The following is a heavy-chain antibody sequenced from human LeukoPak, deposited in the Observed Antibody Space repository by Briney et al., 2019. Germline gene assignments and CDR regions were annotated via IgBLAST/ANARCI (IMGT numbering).Heavy chain of an antibody. CDR1: GGSFSGYY. Sequence: TTSETLSLTCAVYGGSFSGYYWSWIRQPPGKGLEWIGEINHSGSTNYNPSLKSRVTISVDTSKNQFSLKLSSVTAADTAVYYCARHRGRVRGVIPDAFDIWGQGTMVTVSS. CDR3: ARHRGRVRGVIPDAFDI. CDR2: INHSGST. J-gene: IGHJ3*02. V-gene: IGHV4-34*01. D-gene: IGHD3-10*01.